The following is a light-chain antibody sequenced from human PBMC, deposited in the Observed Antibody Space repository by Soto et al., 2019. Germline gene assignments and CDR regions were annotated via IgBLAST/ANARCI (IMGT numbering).Light chain of an antibody. Sequence: QSALTQPPSVSAAPGQKVTVSCSGSRSNIGNNYVSWYQHLPRTAPKLLIYDNDKRPSGIPDRFSASKSGTSATLDITGLQTGDEADYYCEAWDSNLSGGVFGGGTKLTVL. J-gene: IGLJ3*02. CDR1: RSNIGNNY. V-gene: IGLV1-51*01. CDR3: EAWDSNLSGGV. CDR2: DND.